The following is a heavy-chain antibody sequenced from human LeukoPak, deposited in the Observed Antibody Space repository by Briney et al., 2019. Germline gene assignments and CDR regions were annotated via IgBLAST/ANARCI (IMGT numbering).Heavy chain of an antibody. Sequence: SGGPLRLSCAASGFSFSSYEMNWVRQAPGKGLQWISYISRGGDEIYYADSVKGRFTVSRDNAKNSLYLQMNSLRAEDTAVYYCARDRPDRGYSYGRDFDYWGQGTLVTVSS. CDR1: GFSFSSYE. CDR2: ISRGGDEI. D-gene: IGHD5-18*01. V-gene: IGHV3-48*03. J-gene: IGHJ4*02. CDR3: ARDRPDRGYSYGRDFDY.